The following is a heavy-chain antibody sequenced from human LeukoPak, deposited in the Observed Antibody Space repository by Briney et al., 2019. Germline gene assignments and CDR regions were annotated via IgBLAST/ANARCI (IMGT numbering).Heavy chain of an antibody. V-gene: IGHV4-31*03. CDR2: IYYSGST. J-gene: IGHJ4*02. CDR3: ARGFTMTPLDY. D-gene: IGHD3-22*01. Sequence: SETLSLTCTVSGGSISSGGYYWSWIRQHPGKGLEWIGYIYYSGSTYYNPSLKSRVTISVDTSKNQFSLKLSSVTAADTAVYYWARGFTMTPLDYWGQGTLVTVSS. CDR1: GGSISSGGYY.